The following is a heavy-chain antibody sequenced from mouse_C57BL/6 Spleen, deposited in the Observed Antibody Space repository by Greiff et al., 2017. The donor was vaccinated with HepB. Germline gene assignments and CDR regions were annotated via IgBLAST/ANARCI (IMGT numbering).Heavy chain of an antibody. D-gene: IGHD1-1*01. CDR1: GYSITSGYY. J-gene: IGHJ2*01. CDR3: ARGFITTVVDGFDY. V-gene: IGHV3-6*01. CDR2: ISYDGSN. Sequence: EVKVEESGPGLVKPSQSLSLTCSVTGYSITSGYYWNWIRQFPGNKLEWMGYISYDGSNNYNPSLKNRISITRDTSKNQFFLKLNSVTTEDTATYYCARGFITTVVDGFDYWGQGTTLTVSS.